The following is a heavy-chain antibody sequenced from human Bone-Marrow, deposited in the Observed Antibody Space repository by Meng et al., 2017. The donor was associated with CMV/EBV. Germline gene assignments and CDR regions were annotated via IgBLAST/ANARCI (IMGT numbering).Heavy chain of an antibody. D-gene: IGHD2-2*01. V-gene: IGHV1-2*02. Sequence: ASVKVSCKASGHTFTGYYMHWVRQAPGQGLEWMGWINPNSGGTNYAQKFQGRVTMTRDTSISTAYMELSRLRADDTAVYYCARTGGDIVVGPAAIGAPGMDVWGQGTTVTVSS. CDR3: ARTGGDIVVGPAAIGAPGMDV. CDR2: INPNSGGT. J-gene: IGHJ6*02. CDR1: GHTFTGYY.